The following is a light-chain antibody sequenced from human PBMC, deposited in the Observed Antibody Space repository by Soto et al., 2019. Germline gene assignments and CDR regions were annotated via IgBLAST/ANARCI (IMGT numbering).Light chain of an antibody. Sequence: QSALTQPASVSGSPGQSITISCTGTSSDVGSYNLVSWYQQHQGKAPKLMIYKVSKRPSGVSHRFSGSKSGNTASLTISGLQAEDEADYYCCAYAGSSTLVFGGGTKLTVL. CDR3: CAYAGSSTLV. CDR2: KVS. J-gene: IGLJ2*01. V-gene: IGLV2-23*02. CDR1: SSDVGSYNL.